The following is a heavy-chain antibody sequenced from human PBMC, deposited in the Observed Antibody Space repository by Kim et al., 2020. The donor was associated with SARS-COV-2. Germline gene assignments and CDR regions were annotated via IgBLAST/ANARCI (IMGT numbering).Heavy chain of an antibody. CDR3: ARDSSIAAAGPFDI. J-gene: IGHJ3*02. D-gene: IGHD6-13*01. Sequence: VDSVKGRFTISRDNSKNTLYLQMNSLRAEDTAVYYCARDSSIAAAGPFDIWGQGTMVTVSS. V-gene: IGHV3-30*01.